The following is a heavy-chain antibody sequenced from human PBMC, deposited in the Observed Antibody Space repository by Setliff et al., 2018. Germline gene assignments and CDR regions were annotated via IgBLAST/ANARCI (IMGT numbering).Heavy chain of an antibody. D-gene: IGHD6-13*01. CDR3: ARDGISWLNWLDP. V-gene: IGHV1-69*10. J-gene: IGHJ5*02. CDR2: IIPVLGMT. CDR1: GDPFNAYG. Sequence: SVKVSCKASGDPFNAYGVSWVRQAPGQGLEWMGAIIPVLGMTDYAQKFQGRLTITADQSTTTVYMELSSLRFDDTALYYCARDGISWLNWLDPWGQGTPVTVSS.